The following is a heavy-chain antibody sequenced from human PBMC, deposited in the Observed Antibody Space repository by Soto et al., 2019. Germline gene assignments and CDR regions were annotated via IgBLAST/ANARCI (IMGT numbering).Heavy chain of an antibody. CDR1: GFTFSSYA. D-gene: IGHD3-22*01. Sequence: HPGGSLRLSCAASGFTFSSYAMSWVRQAPGKGLEWVSAISGSGGSTYYADSVKGRFTISRDNSKNTLYLQMNSLRAEDTAVYYCAKEALLPPMIVVVITPFDYWGQGTLVTVSS. V-gene: IGHV3-23*01. CDR2: ISGSGGST. J-gene: IGHJ4*02. CDR3: AKEALLPPMIVVVITPFDY.